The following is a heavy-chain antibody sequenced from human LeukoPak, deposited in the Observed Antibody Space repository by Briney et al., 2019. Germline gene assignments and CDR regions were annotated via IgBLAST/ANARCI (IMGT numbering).Heavy chain of an antibody. CDR3: ARVKYCSGGSCYSTFDY. J-gene: IGHJ4*02. D-gene: IGHD2-15*01. CDR2: ISSSSSYI. CDR1: GFTFSSYS. Sequence: AGGSLRLSCAASGFTFSSYSVNWVRQAPGKGLEWVSSISSSSSYIYYADSVKGRFTISRDNAKNSLYLQMNSLRAEDAAVYYCARVKYCSGGSCYSTFDYWGQGTLVTVSS. V-gene: IGHV3-21*01.